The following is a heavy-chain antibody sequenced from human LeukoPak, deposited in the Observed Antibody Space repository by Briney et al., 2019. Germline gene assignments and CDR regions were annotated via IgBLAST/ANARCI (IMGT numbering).Heavy chain of an antibody. V-gene: IGHV5-51*01. CDR1: GYRFTSYW. D-gene: IGHD3-22*01. CDR2: IYPGDSDT. Sequence: GESLKISCKGSGYRFTSYWIGWVRQMPGKGLEWMGIIYPGDSDTRYSPSFQGQVTISADKSISTAYLQWSSLKASDTAMYYCASPDYYDSSGYSPGVGYWGQGTLVTVPS. J-gene: IGHJ4*02. CDR3: ASPDYYDSSGYSPGVGY.